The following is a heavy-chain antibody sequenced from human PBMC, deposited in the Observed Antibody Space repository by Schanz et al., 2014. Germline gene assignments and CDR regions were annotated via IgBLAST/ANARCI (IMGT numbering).Heavy chain of an antibody. J-gene: IGHJ6*02. V-gene: IGHV3-21*02. CDR2: ISSSGSST. D-gene: IGHD4-17*01. Sequence: EVQVVESGGGLVRPGGSLRLSCSGFTVSAYSANWVRQAPGKGLEWVSAISSSGSSTFYADSVKGRFTISRDNAKNSLYLQMNSLRAEDTAVYYCARVRAYDYGAEAHGMDVWGQGTLVTVSS. CDR3: ARVRAYDYGAEAHGMDV. CDR1: GFTVSAYS.